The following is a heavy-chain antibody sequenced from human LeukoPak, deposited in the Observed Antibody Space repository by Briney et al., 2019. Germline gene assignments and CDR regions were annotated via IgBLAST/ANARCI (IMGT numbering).Heavy chain of an antibody. CDR1: GFTFGGNW. J-gene: IGHJ4*02. Sequence: GGSLRLSCSASGFTFGGNWMHWVRQGPGTGLVWVSRVNPNGRTTTYADFVKGRFTISRDNAKNTLYLQINSLSAEDTAVYYCAGGRLVATSKAVAIDYWGQGTLVTVSS. CDR2: VNPNGRTT. D-gene: IGHD5-12*01. CDR3: AGGRLVATSKAVAIDY. V-gene: IGHV3-74*01.